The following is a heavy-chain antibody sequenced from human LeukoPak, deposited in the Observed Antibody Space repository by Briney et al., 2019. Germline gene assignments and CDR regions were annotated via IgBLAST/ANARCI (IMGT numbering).Heavy chain of an antibody. V-gene: IGHV3-23*01. CDR2: VSSRMGT. J-gene: IGHJ4*02. CDR3: ATTRPYGTTWAGAFED. Sequence: TGGSLRLSCAASGFIPTSHGMSWVRQAPGRGLEWVSTVSSRMGTFYTDSVKGRFITSRDTSKNTLLLQMNSLRAEDTAVYYCATTRPYGTTWAGAFEDWGQGTPVTVSS. CDR1: GFIPTSHG. D-gene: IGHD6-19*01.